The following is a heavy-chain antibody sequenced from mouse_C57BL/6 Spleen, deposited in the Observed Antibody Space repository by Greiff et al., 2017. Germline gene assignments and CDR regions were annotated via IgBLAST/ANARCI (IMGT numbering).Heavy chain of an antibody. V-gene: IGHV1-50*01. J-gene: IGHJ4*01. CDR2: IDPSDSYT. D-gene: IGHD3-2*01. CDR1: GYTFTSYW. CDR3: ARSDSDYAMDD. Sequence: QVQLQQPGAELVKPGASVKLSCKASGYTFTSYWMQWVKQRPGQGLEWIGEIDPSDSYTNYNQKFKGKATLTVDTSSSTAYMQLSSLTSEDSAVYYCARSDSDYAMDDWGQGTSVTVSS.